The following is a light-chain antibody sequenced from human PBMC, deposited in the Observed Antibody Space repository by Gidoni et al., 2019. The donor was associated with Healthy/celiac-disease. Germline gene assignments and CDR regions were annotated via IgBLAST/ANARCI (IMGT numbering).Light chain of an antibody. V-gene: IGKV3-20*01. CDR1: QSVSSSY. CDR3: QQYGSSLAVT. CDR2: GAS. Sequence: DIVLTQSPGTLSLSPGERATLSCRASQSVSSSYLAWYQQKPGQAPRLLIYGASSRATGIPYRFSGSGSGTDFTLTISRLEPEDFAVYYCQQYGSSLAVTFGQGTRLEIK. J-gene: IGKJ5*01.